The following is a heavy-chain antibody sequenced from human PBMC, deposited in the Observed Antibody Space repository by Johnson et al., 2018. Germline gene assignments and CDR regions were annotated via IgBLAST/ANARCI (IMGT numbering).Heavy chain of an antibody. CDR1: GFTFSSYG. J-gene: IGHJ4*02. Sequence: QVQLVESGGGVVQPGRSLRLSCAASGFTFSSYGMHWVRQAPGKGLEWVAVISYDGSNKYYADSVKGRFTISRDNSKKTLYRERNSLRAEDTAVYYCAKDWGGDGDYPACFDYWGQGNLVTVSS. D-gene: IGHD4-17*01. CDR3: AKDWGGDGDYPACFDY. V-gene: IGHV3-30*18. CDR2: ISYDGSNK.